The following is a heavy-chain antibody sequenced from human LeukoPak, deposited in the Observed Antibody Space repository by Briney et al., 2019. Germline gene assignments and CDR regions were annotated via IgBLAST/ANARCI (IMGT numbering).Heavy chain of an antibody. V-gene: IGHV3-33*01. CDR3: ARGGSGGDDAFDI. CDR2: IWYDGSNK. CDR1: GFTFSSYG. D-gene: IGHD4-17*01. Sequence: GGSLRLFCAASGFTFSSYGMHWVRQAPGKGLEWVAVIWYDGSNKYYADSVKGRFTISRDNSKNTLYLQMNSLRAEDTAVYYCARGGSGGDDAFDIWGQGTMATVSS. J-gene: IGHJ3*02.